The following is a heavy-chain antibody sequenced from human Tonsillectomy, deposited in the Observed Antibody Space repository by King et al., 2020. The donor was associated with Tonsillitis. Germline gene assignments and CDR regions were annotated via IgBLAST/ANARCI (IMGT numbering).Heavy chain of an antibody. V-gene: IGHV1-69*01. CDR1: GGTFSSYA. CDR3: ASYSSSWYVNY. CDR2: IIPIFGTA. D-gene: IGHD6-13*01. Sequence: QLVQSGAEVKKPGSSVKVSCKASGGTFSSYAISWVRQAPGQGLEWMGGIIPIFGTANNAQKFQGRGTITAEESPSTAYMGLRSLRSEDTAVYYCASYSSSWYVNYWGQGTLVTVSS. J-gene: IGHJ4*02.